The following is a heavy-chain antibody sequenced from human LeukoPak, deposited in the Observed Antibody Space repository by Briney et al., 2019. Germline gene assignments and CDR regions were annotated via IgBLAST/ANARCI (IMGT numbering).Heavy chain of an antibody. Sequence: ASVKVSCKASGGTFSSYAISWVRQAPGQGLEWMGWINPNSGGTNYAQKFQGRVTMTRDTSISTAYMELSRLRSDDTAVYYCARTGSRGIWSGYYTPDYWGQGTLVTVSS. D-gene: IGHD3-3*01. CDR3: ARTGSRGIWSGYYTPDY. CDR2: INPNSGGT. V-gene: IGHV1-2*02. J-gene: IGHJ4*02. CDR1: GGTFSSYA.